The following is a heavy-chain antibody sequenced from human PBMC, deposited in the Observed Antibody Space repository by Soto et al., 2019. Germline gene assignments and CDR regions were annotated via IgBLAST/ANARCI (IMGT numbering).Heavy chain of an antibody. CDR3: ARDHYGSGSYWDAFDI. D-gene: IGHD3-10*01. CDR2: INPSGGST. J-gene: IGHJ3*02. V-gene: IGHV1-46*03. Sequence: QVQLVQSGAEVKKPGASVKVSCKASGYTFTSYYMHWVRQAPGQGLEWMGIINPSGGSTSYAQKFQGRLTMTRDTSTSTVYRELSSLRSEDTAVYFCARDHYGSGSYWDAFDIWGQGTMVTVSS. CDR1: GYTFTSYY.